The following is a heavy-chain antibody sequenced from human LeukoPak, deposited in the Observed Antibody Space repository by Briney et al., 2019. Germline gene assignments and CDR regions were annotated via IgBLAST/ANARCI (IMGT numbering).Heavy chain of an antibody. CDR3: ARDSGPVGNYFDY. D-gene: IGHD3-10*01. CDR1: GLTFSSYW. CDR2: IKQDGSEK. J-gene: IGHJ4*02. V-gene: IGHV3-7*01. Sequence: GGSLRLSCAASGLTFSSYWMSWVRQAPGKGLEWVANIKQDGSEKYYVDSVKGRSTISRDNAENSLYLQMNSLRAEDTAVYYCARDSGPVGNYFDYWGQGTLVTVSS.